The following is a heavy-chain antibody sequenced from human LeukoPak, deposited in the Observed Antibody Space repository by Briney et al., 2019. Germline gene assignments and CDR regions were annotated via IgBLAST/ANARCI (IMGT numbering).Heavy chain of an antibody. V-gene: IGHV5-51*01. CDR3: ARHRSSGYYDY. Sequence: GESLKISCQGFRYIFATSWVGWVRQRPGKGLEWMGIISPGDSDTRYGPSFQGQVTFSVDESISTAYLQWSSLTASDTAIYYCARHRSSGYYDYWGQGTLVTVSS. J-gene: IGHJ4*02. D-gene: IGHD3-22*01. CDR2: ISPGDSDT. CDR1: RYIFATSW.